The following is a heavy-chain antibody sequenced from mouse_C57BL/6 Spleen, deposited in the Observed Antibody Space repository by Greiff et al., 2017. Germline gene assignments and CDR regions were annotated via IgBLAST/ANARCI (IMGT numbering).Heavy chain of an antibody. D-gene: IGHD1-1*01. CDR3: ARFTTVVATDWYFDV. CDR1: GYTFTSYD. V-gene: IGHV1-85*01. J-gene: IGHJ1*03. Sequence: LQESGPELVKPGASVKLSCKASGYTFTSYDINWVKQRPGQGLEWIGWIYPRDGSTKYNEKFKGKATLNVDTSSSTAYMELHSLTAEDSAVYFCARFTTVVATDWYFDVWGTGTTVTVSS. CDR2: IYPRDGST.